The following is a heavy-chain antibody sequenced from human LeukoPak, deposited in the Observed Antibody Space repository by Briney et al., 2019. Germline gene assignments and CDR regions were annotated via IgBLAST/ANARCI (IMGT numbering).Heavy chain of an antibody. Sequence: PSETLSLTCTVSGGSVYTSDYYWGWVRQPPGKGPEWTGDIFYTGKTNYNPSLKSRVSISIDTSKNQFSLKLTSVTAADTAVYYCARVFDSWGQGTPVTVSS. J-gene: IGHJ4*02. CDR1: GGSVYTSDYY. CDR2: IFYTGKT. V-gene: IGHV4-39*07. CDR3: ARVFDS.